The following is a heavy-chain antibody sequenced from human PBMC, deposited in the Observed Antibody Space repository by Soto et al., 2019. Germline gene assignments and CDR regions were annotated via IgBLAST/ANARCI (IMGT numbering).Heavy chain of an antibody. CDR1: GFTFSTYA. CDR2: ISGSGGST. V-gene: IGHV3-23*01. D-gene: IGHD4-17*01. J-gene: IGHJ2*01. Sequence: GGSLRLSCAASGFTFSTYAMAWVRQAPGKGLERVSAISGSGGSTYYADSVKGRFTISRDNSKNTLYLQMNSLRAEDTAVYYCAKRTVGWYFDLWGRGTLVTVSS. CDR3: AKRTVGWYFDL.